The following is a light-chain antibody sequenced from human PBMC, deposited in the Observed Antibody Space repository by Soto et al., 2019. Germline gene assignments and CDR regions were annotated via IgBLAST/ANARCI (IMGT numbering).Light chain of an antibody. V-gene: IGLV2-14*03. CDR2: NVS. J-gene: IGLJ2*01. CDR3: SSYTTTRTVV. CDR1: SSVIGGFNY. Sequence: QSALTQPASVSGSPGQSITISCTGTSSVIGGFNYVSWYQHHPGKAPKLMIHNVSSRPSGVSDRFSGSKSGYTASLTISGLQAEDEADYYCSSYTTTRTVVFGGGTKVTVL.